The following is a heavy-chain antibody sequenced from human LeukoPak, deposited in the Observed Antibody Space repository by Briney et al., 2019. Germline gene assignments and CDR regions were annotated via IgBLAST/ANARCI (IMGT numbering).Heavy chain of an antibody. V-gene: IGHV4-4*07. D-gene: IGHD4-17*01. Sequence: SSETLSLTCTVSGGSISSYYWSWIRHPAGKGLEWIGHIYTSGSTKYNTYLKSRVTTSVDKSNNHFPLKLSSVTAADAAVYYCARDLKYYYGDYHYGMDVWGQGTTVTVSS. CDR3: ARDLKYYYGDYHYGMDV. CDR1: GGSISSYY. J-gene: IGHJ6*02. CDR2: IYTSGST.